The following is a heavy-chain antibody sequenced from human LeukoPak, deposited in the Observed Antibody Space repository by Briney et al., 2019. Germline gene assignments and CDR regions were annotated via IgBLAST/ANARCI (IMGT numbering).Heavy chain of an antibody. CDR1: GFTFSNYW. Sequence: PGGSLRLSCVASGFTFSNYWMHWVRHAPGKGLVWVSRVNSDGSSTIYADSVKGRFTISRDNAKNTLYLQMNSLRAEDTAVYYCARGGISAFCGGDCYTPYYWGQGTLVPVSS. CDR2: VNSDGSST. V-gene: IGHV3-74*01. J-gene: IGHJ4*02. D-gene: IGHD2-21*02. CDR3: ARGGISAFCGGDCYTPYY.